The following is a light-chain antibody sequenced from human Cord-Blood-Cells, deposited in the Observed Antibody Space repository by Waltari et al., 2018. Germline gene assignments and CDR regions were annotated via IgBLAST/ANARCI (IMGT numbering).Light chain of an antibody. CDR2: WAS. CDR3: QQYYSTPYT. Sequence: IVMTQSPDSLAVSLGERATIHCKSSQSVLYSSNNKNYLAWYQQKPGQPPKLLIYWASTRESGVPDRFSGSGSGTDFTLTISSLQAEDVAVYYCQQYYSTPYTFGQGTKPEIK. CDR1: QSVLYSSNNKNY. V-gene: IGKV4-1*01. J-gene: IGKJ2*01.